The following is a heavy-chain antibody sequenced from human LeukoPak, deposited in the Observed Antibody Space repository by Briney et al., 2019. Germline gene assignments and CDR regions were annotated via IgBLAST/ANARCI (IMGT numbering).Heavy chain of an antibody. D-gene: IGHD3-10*01. CDR3: ARAGGEDYYYGMDV. CDR1: GFTSADYD. CDR2: INWNGGST. V-gene: IGHV3-20*04. J-gene: IGHJ6*02. Sequence: GGSLRLSSAASGFTSADYDMSWVRQPPGKGLEWVSGINWNGGSTDYADSVKGRFTISRDNAKNSLFLQMNSLRVEDTALYYCARAGGEDYYYGMDVWGQGTTVTVSS.